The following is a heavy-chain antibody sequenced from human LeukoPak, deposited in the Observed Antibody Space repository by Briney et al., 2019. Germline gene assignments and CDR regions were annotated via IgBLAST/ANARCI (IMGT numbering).Heavy chain of an antibody. J-gene: IGHJ4*01. V-gene: IGHV3-23*01. Sequence: GGSLRLSCAASGFTFSNSAMSWVRQAPGKGLEWFSTLSGSGITTYYADSVKGRFTISRDNSKNTLYLQMNSLRAEDTAVYYCAKGIYSSGWSYFDYWGHGTLVTVSS. CDR3: AKGIYSSGWSYFDY. CDR1: GFTFSNSA. D-gene: IGHD6-19*01. CDR2: LSGSGITT.